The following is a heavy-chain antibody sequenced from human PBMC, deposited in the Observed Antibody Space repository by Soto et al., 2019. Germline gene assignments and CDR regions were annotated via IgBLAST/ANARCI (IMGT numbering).Heavy chain of an antibody. CDR2: ISGSGGST. J-gene: IGHJ4*02. CDR1: GFTFSSYA. CDR3: AKDLQMIVVVPAALDY. V-gene: IGHV3-23*01. Sequence: EVQLLESGGGLVQPGGSLRLSCAASGFTFSSYAMSWVRQAPGKGLEWVSDISGSGGSTYYADSVKGRFTISRDNSKNTLYLQMNSLRAEDTAVYYCAKDLQMIVVVPAALDYWGQGTLVTVSS. D-gene: IGHD2-2*01.